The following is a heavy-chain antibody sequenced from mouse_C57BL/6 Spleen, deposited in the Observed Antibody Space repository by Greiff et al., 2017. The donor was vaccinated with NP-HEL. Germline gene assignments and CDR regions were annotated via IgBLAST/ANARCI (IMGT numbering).Heavy chain of an antibody. CDR2: ISDGGSYT. D-gene: IGHD1-1*01. Sequence: EVQVVESGGGLVKPGGSLKLSCAASGFTFSSYAMSWVRQTPEKRLEWVATISDGGSYTYYPDNVKGRFTISRDNAKNNLYLQMSHLKSEDTAMYYCAREHYYGSSYGYFDYWGQGTTLTVSS. V-gene: IGHV5-4*01. CDR1: GFTFSSYA. CDR3: AREHYYGSSYGYFDY. J-gene: IGHJ2*01.